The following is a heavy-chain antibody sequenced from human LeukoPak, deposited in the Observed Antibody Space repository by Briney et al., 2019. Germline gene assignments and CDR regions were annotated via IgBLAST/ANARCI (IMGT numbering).Heavy chain of an antibody. CDR1: GFTFSDYY. CDR2: ISSSSSYT. J-gene: IGHJ4*02. V-gene: IGHV3-11*06. CDR3: ARNRDGYLPFDY. Sequence: EGSLRLSCAASGFTFSDYYMSWIRQAPGKGLEWVSCISSSSSYTNYADSVKGRFTISRDNAKNSLYLQMNSLRAEDTAVYYCARNRDGYLPFDYWGQGTLVTVSS. D-gene: IGHD5-24*01.